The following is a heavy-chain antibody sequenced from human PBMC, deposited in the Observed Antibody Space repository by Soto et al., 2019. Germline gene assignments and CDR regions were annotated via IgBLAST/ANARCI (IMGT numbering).Heavy chain of an antibody. D-gene: IGHD6-19*01. CDR2: ISYGGSNK. CDR3: AKEGEHSSGWANFDY. Sequence: GGSLRLSCAASGFTFSSYAMHWVRQAPGKGLEWVAVISYGGSNKYYADSVKGRFTISRDNSKNTLCLQMNSLRAEDTAVYYYAKEGEHSSGWANFDYWGQGTLVTVSS. V-gene: IGHV3-30-3*01. CDR1: GFTFSSYA. J-gene: IGHJ4*02.